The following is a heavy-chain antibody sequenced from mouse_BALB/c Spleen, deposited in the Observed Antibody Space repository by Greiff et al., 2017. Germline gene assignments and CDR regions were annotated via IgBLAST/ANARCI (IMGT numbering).Heavy chain of an antibody. D-gene: IGHD2-1*01. CDR1: GFTFSSYG. J-gene: IGHJ3*01. Sequence: EVQLVESGGGLVQPGGSLKLSCAASGFTFSSYGMSWVRQTPDKRLELVATINSNGGSTYYPDSVKGRFTISRDNAKNTLYLQMSSLKSEDTAMYYCASLYYGNYAWFAYWGQGTLVTVS. V-gene: IGHV5-6-3*01. CDR2: INSNGGST. CDR3: ASLYYGNYAWFAY.